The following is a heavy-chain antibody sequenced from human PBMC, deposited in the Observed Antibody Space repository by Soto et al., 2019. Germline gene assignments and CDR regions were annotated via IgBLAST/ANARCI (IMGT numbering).Heavy chain of an antibody. Sequence: GGSLRLSCAASGFTFTDYSLSWVRQAPGKGLEWVATISGIGGSTYLADSVKGRLSISRDNSKNTVSLLMNSLSAEDTAVYFCARGSSGYISSWYYFDYWGRGTLVTVSS. CDR2: ISGIGGST. V-gene: IGHV3-23*01. CDR1: GFTFTDYS. J-gene: IGHJ4*02. D-gene: IGHD6-13*01. CDR3: ARGSSGYISSWYYFDY.